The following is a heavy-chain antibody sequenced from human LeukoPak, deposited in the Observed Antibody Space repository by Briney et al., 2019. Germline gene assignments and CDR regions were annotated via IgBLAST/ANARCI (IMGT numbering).Heavy chain of an antibody. CDR1: GFTFTSSG. CDR3: ARKYYYSSGSYSFYFDY. CDR2: ISSDGITK. D-gene: IGHD3-10*01. J-gene: IGHJ4*02. V-gene: IGHV3-30*03. Sequence: PGGSLRLSCAASGFTFTSSGFHWVRQAPGKGLEWVAVISSDGITKYYTDSVKGRLTISRDNSKNTLYLQMNSLRAEDTAVYYCARKYYYSSGSYSFYFDYWGQGTLVTVSS.